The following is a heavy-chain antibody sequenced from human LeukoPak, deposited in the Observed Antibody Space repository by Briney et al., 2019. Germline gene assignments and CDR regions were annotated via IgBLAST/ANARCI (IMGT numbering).Heavy chain of an antibody. CDR1: GFTFNSYA. CDR2: ISVSSTT. CDR3: VKCNLDNCREGFDV. D-gene: IGHD1-1*01. Sequence: PGGSLRLSCAASGFTFNSYALPWVRQAPGEGLDWVSSISVSSTTYYLASVKGRFSISRDNSNHALYLQMNSLRAEDTALYYCVKCNLDNCREGFDVWGQGTMVTVSS. V-gene: IGHV3-23*01. J-gene: IGHJ3*01.